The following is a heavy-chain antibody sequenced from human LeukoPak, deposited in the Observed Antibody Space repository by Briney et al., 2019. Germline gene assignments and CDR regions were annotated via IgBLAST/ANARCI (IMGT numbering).Heavy chain of an antibody. Sequence: PGGSLRLSCAASGFTLRNYDMHWVRQPTGKGLEWVSAMGTGDDTYFSGSVKGRFTGVRENAKNTVYLQMNSLRAGDTAMYYCARRSAAAGIDAFDIRGQGTMVIVSS. CDR1: GFTLRNYD. CDR3: ARRSAAAGIDAFDI. V-gene: IGHV3-13*01. J-gene: IGHJ3*02. D-gene: IGHD6-13*01. CDR2: MGTGDDT.